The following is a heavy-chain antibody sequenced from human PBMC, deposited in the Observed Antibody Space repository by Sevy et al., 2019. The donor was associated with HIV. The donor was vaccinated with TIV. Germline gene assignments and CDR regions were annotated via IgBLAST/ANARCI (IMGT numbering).Heavy chain of an antibody. Sequence: ASVKVSCKVSGYTLTELSMHWVRQAPGKGLEWMGGFDPEDGETIYAQKFQGRVTMAEDTSTDTAYMELSSLRSEDTAVYYCATRWFGGAGSDAFDIWAQGTMVTVSS. CDR3: ATRWFGGAGSDAFDI. CDR1: GYTLTELS. V-gene: IGHV1-24*01. CDR2: FDPEDGET. J-gene: IGHJ3*02. D-gene: IGHD3-16*01.